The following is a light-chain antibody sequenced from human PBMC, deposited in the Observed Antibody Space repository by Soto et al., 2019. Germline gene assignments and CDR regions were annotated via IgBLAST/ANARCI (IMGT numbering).Light chain of an antibody. V-gene: IGLV2-23*02. CDR2: EVN. CDR1: SNDVGGYNL. CDR3: CSHVGGSSPQWV. J-gene: IGLJ3*02. Sequence: SALTQPASVSGSPGQSITISCTGTSNDVGGYNLVSWFQQHPGKAPKLMISEVNKRPSGVSNRFSGSKSANTASLTISGLQAEDAADYYCCSHVGGSSPQWVFGGGTKLTVL.